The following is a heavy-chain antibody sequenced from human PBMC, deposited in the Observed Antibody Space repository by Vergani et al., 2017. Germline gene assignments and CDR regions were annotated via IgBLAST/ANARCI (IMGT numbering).Heavy chain of an antibody. Sequence: QVQLVQSGAEVKKPGASVKVSCRASGYTFTGYYIHWVRQAPGQGLEWMGWINPNSGDTNYAQKFQGRVTMTRDTSVSTAYMELSRLRSDDTAVYYCARDFYDSSGPSHYWGRGTLVTVSS. CDR2: INPNSGDT. CDR1: GYTFTGYY. V-gene: IGHV1-2*02. CDR3: ARDFYDSSGPSHY. J-gene: IGHJ4*02. D-gene: IGHD3-22*01.